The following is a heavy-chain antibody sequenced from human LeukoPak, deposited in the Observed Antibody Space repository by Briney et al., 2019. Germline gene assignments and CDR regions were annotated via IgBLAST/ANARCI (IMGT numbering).Heavy chain of an antibody. V-gene: IGHV4-4*02. J-gene: IGHJ5*02. Sequence: SETLSLTCAVSGGSISSSNWWSWVRQPPGKGLEWIGEIYHSGSTNYNPSLKSRVTISVDKPKNQFSLKLDSVTAADTAVYFCARDYDSRASSWGQGTLVTVSS. CDR3: ARDYDSRASS. CDR2: IYHSGST. CDR1: GGSISSSNW. D-gene: IGHD3-22*01.